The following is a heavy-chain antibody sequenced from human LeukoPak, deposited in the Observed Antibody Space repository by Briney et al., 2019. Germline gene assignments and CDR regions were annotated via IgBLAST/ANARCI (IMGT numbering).Heavy chain of an antibody. CDR3: ARGYDY. J-gene: IGHJ4*02. CDR1: GFTFSSYW. D-gene: IGHD1-1*01. CDR2: ISYDGSNK. V-gene: IGHV3-30-3*01. Sequence: GGSLRLSCAASGFTFSSYWMSWVRQAPGKGLEWVAVISYDGSNKYYADSVKGRFTISRDNSKNTLYLQMNSLRAEDTAVYYCARGYDYWGQGTLVTVSS.